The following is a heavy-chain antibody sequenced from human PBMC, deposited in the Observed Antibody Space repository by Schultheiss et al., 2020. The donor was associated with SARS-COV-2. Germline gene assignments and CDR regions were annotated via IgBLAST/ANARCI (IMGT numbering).Heavy chain of an antibody. Sequence: SETLSLTCAVSGYSISSGYYWGWIRQPPGKGLEWIGEINHSGSTNYNPSLKSRVTISLDTSKNQFSLKLSSVTAADTAVYYCARGNVVVTHWYFDLWGRGTLVTVSS. CDR3: ARGNVVVTHWYFDL. J-gene: IGHJ2*01. V-gene: IGHV4-38-2*01. D-gene: IGHD2-21*02. CDR2: INHSGST. CDR1: GYSISSGYY.